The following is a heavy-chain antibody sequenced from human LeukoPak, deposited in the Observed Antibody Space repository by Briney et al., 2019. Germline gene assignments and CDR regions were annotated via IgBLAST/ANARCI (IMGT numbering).Heavy chain of an antibody. D-gene: IGHD4-17*01. Sequence: GGSLRLSCAASGFTFSSYWMSWVRPAPGKGLEWVANIKEDGSEKYYVDSVKGRFTISRDNAENSLYLQMHSLRAEDTAVYYCATTLTVTTGFYWGQGTLVTVSS. CDR3: ATTLTVTTGFY. CDR1: GFTFSSYW. V-gene: IGHV3-7*01. CDR2: IKEDGSEK. J-gene: IGHJ4*02.